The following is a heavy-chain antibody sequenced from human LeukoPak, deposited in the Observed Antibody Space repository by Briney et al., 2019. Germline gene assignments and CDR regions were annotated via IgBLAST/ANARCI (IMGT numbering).Heavy chain of an antibody. Sequence: SGGSLRLSCAASGFTFSSYAMSWVRQAPGKGLEWVSAISGSGGSTYYADSVKGRFTISRDNSKNTLYLQMNSLRAEDTAVYYCAKAIGVAVAGNNFDYWGQGTLVTVSS. CDR1: GFTFSSYA. CDR3: AKAIGVAVAGNNFDY. V-gene: IGHV3-23*01. D-gene: IGHD6-19*01. CDR2: ISGSGGST. J-gene: IGHJ4*02.